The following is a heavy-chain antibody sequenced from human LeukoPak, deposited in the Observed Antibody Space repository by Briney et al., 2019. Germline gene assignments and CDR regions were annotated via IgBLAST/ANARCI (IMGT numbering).Heavy chain of an antibody. J-gene: IGHJ4*02. D-gene: IGHD5-24*01. Sequence: SETLSLTCTVSGGSISSYYWSWVRQPPGKGLEWIGSIYHSGSTYHNPSLKSRVTISVDTSKNQFSLKLSSVTAADTAVYYCARGGDGYNYGDLTTFDYWGQGTLVTVSS. V-gene: IGHV4-38-2*02. CDR1: GGSISSYY. CDR2: IYHSGST. CDR3: ARGGDGYNYGDLTTFDY.